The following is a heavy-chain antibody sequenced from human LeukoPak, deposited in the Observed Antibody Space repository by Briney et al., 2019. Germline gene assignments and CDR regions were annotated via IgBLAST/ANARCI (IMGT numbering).Heavy chain of an antibody. V-gene: IGHV3-33*01. Sequence: GGSLRLSCAASGFTFSSYGMHWVRQAPGKGLEWVAVIWYDGSNKYYADSVKGRFTISRDNSKNTLYLQMNSLRAEDTAVYYCARGSEDVDTAMVTHFDYRGQGTLVTVSS. CDR2: IWYDGSNK. CDR3: ARGSEDVDTAMVTHFDY. D-gene: IGHD5-18*01. CDR1: GFTFSSYG. J-gene: IGHJ4*02.